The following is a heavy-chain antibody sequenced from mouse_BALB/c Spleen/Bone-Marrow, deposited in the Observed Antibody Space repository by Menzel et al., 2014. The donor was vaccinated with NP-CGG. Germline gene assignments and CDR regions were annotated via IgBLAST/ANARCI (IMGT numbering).Heavy chain of an antibody. V-gene: IGHV6-6*01. CDR3: TRYGNYGYFDV. CDR1: GFTFSNSC. D-gene: IGHD2-1*01. CDR2: IRSKANNHAK. J-gene: IGHJ1*01. Sequence: EVMLVESGGGLVQPGGSMKLSCAASGFTFSNSCIDWVRQSPEKGLKWVAEIRSKANNHAKYYAVSVKGRFTISRDESKSSVYLQMNSLRGEDTGMYYCTRYGNYGYFDVWGAGTTVTVSS.